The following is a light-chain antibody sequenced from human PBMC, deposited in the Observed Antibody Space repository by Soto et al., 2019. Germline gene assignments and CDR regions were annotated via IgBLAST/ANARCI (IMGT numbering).Light chain of an antibody. CDR2: HAS. CDR3: QQFNTYPT. CDR1: QSISTY. J-gene: IGKJ4*01. V-gene: IGKV1-13*02. Sequence: IQMPQSPSSLSASVGDRVTVSFRASQSISTYLAWYQQKPGKAPKLLISHASSLESGVPSRFSGSGSGTDFTLTISSLQPEDFATYHCQQFNTYPTFGGGTKVDI.